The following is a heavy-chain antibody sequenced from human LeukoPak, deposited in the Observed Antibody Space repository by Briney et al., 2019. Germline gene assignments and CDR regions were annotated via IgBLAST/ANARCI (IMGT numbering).Heavy chain of an antibody. CDR3: ARRYQYGSFNLFDP. V-gene: IGHV5-51*01. Sequence: PGESLKISCKGSGYKFNAYWIAWVRQMPGKGLEWMGIIYPDDSDTRYSPSFQGQVTISADKSVSIAYLQWSSLKASDTAIYYCARRYQYGSFNLFDPWGQGTLVTVSS. J-gene: IGHJ5*02. CDR2: IYPDDSDT. D-gene: IGHD6-6*01. CDR1: GYKFNAYW.